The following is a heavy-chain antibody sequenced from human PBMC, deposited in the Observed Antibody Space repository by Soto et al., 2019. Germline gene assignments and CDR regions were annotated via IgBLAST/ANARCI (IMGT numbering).Heavy chain of an antibody. CDR2: ISAYNGNT. V-gene: IGHV1-18*04. CDR3: ARDXNYYDSSGYYLIEYFQH. D-gene: IGHD3-22*01. Sequence: ASVKVSCKASGYTFTSYGISWVRQAPGQGLEWMGWISAYNGNTNYAQKLQGRVTMTTDTSTSTAYMELRSLRSDDTAVYYCARDXNYYDSSGYYLIEYFQHWGQGTLVTVSS. CDR1: GYTFTSYG. J-gene: IGHJ1*01.